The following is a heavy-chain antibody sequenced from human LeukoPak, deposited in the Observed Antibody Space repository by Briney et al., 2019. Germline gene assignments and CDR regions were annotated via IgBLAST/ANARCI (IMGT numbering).Heavy chain of an antibody. V-gene: IGHV5-51*01. CDR1: GYSFTTYW. J-gene: IGHJ4*02. CDR3: ARRPGRGYGSGSYFDY. Sequence: GESLKISCKGSGYSFTTYWIGWVRQMPGKGLEWMVIIYPGDSDTRYSPSFQGQVTISADKSISTAYLQWSSLKASDTAMYYCARRPGRGYGSGSYFDYWGQGTLVTVSS. CDR2: IYPGDSDT. D-gene: IGHD3-10*01.